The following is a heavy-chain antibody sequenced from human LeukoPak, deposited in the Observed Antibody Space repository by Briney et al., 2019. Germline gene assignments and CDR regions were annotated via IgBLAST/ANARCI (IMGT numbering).Heavy chain of an antibody. CDR3: TTGPIQIWSLNVDY. Sequence: GGSLRLSCAGPGFTFSNVWMSWVRQAPGKGLEWIGRIKTKSDGETTDYGAAVKGRVTISRDDTKNTVFLQMTGLKTEDTGIYFCTTGPIQIWSLNVDYRGQGTPVTVSS. CDR2: IKTKSDGETT. J-gene: IGHJ4*02. D-gene: IGHD5-18*01. V-gene: IGHV3-15*01. CDR1: GFTFSNVW.